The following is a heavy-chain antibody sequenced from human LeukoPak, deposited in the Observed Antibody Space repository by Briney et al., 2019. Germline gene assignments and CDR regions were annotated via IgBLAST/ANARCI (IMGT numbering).Heavy chain of an antibody. CDR1: GFTFSSNS. Sequence: PGGSLRLSXAASGFTFSSNSMNWARQAPGKGLEWVSYISSSSSTIYYADSVKGRFTISRDNAKNSLYLQMNSLRAEDTAVYYCARMTNYYYYMDVWGKGTTVTVSS. CDR3: ARMTNYYYYMDV. J-gene: IGHJ6*03. CDR2: ISSSSSTI. V-gene: IGHV3-48*01.